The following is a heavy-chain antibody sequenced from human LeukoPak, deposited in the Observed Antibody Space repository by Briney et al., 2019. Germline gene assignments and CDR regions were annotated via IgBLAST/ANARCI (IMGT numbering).Heavy chain of an antibody. CDR3: AKDWTGTTGNYFDC. CDR2: ISGSGGST. J-gene: IGHJ4*02. D-gene: IGHD1-7*01. CDR1: GFTLSTYA. V-gene: IGHV3-23*01. Sequence: AGGSLRLSCAASGFTLSTYAMTWVRQAPGKGLERVSAISGSGGSTYYADSVKGRFTISRDNSKNTLYLQMNSLRAEDTAVYYCAKDWTGTTGNYFDCWGQGTLVTVSS.